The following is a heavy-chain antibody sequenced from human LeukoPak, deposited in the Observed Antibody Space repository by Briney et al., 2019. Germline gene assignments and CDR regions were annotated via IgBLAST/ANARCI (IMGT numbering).Heavy chain of an antibody. CDR2: IYYSGST. D-gene: IGHD4-17*01. J-gene: IGHJ4*02. CDR1: GGSISSSSYY. Sequence: SETLSLTCTVSGGSISSSSYYWGWIRQPPGKGLEWIGSIYYSGSTYYNPSLKSRVTISVDTSKNQFSLKLSSVTAADTAVYYCARHDPDYGDYDVGYFDYWGQGTLVTVSS. CDR3: ARHDPDYGDYDVGYFDY. V-gene: IGHV4-39*01.